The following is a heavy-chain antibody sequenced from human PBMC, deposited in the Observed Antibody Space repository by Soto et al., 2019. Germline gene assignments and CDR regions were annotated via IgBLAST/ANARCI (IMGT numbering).Heavy chain of an antibody. J-gene: IGHJ4*02. CDR1: VFTFTRSS. CDR3: ARESEDLTSNFDY. CDR2: ISSTTNYI. Sequence: PWGALRLSCAASVFTFTRSSMNWVRQAPGKGLEWVSSISSTTNYIYYGDSMKGRFTISRDNAKNSLYLEMNSLRAEDTAVYYCARESEDLTSNFDYWGQGTLVTVSS. V-gene: IGHV3-21*06.